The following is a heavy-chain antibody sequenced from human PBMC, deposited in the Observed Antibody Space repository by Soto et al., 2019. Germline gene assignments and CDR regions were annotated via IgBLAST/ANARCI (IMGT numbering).Heavy chain of an antibody. CDR1: GFILSDFA. CDR3: AKTGCNGGSCFSWFDP. Sequence: QVQLVESGGGVVQPGGSLRLSCAASGFILSDFAMHWVRQAPGRGLEWEAVILKDGKSKYYADSVRGRFTISSDTSKDTIFLQLTSLRLDDSAVYYCAKTGCNGGSCFSWFDPWGQGTPVIVSS. CDR2: ILKDGKSK. J-gene: IGHJ5*02. V-gene: IGHV3-30*04. D-gene: IGHD2-15*01.